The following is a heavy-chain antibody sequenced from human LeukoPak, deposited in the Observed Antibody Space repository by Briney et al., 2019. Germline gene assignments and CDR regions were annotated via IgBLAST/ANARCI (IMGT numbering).Heavy chain of an antibody. CDR3: ARGRQQLVRTQYYYYGMDV. CDR2: IYYSGST. CDR1: GGSISSSSYY. V-gene: IGHV4-39*01. J-gene: IGHJ6*02. D-gene: IGHD6-13*01. Sequence: SETLSLTCTVSGGSISSSSYYWGWIRQPPGKGLEWSGSIYYSGSTYYNPSLKSRVTISVDTSKNQFSLKLSSVAAADTAVYYCARGRQQLVRTQYYYYGMDVWGQGTTVTVSS.